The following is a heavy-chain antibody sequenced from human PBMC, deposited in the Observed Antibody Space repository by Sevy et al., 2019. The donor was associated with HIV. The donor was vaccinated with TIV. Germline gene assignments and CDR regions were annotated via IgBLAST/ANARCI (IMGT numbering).Heavy chain of an antibody. V-gene: IGHV4-30-4*02. D-gene: IGHD5-12*01. Sequence: SETLSLTCTVSGGSISNSDSYWSWIRQPPGKGLEWIGYIHYTGGTYYNPFLKSRVAMSVDTSEKQFSLKLSSMTEADTAVYYCASKRGYNNGHFDYWGQGTLITVSS. J-gene: IGHJ4*02. CDR3: ASKRGYNNGHFDY. CDR2: IHYTGGT. CDR1: GGSISNSDSY.